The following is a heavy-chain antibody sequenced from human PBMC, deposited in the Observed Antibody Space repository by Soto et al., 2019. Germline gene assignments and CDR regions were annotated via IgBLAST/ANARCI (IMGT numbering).Heavy chain of an antibody. CDR2: FDPEDGET. V-gene: IGHV1-24*01. D-gene: IGHD5-12*01. CDR3: ATTRADSFYSRVVAAHYYYYGMDV. Sequence: ASVKVSCKVSGYTLTELSMHWVRQAPGKGLEWMGGFDPEDGETIYAQKFQGRVTMTEDTSTDTAYMELSSLRSEDTAVYYCATTRADSFYSRVVAAHYYYYGMDVWGQGTTVTVS. CDR1: GYTLTELS. J-gene: IGHJ6*02.